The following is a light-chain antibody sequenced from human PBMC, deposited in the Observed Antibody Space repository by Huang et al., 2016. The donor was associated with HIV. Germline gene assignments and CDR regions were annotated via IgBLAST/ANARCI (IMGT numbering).Light chain of an antibody. Sequence: EIVLTQSPATLSVSPGERATLSCRASQSINTNLAWYQQKYGQAPRLLISGASTRASGIPARFSGRWSRTEFTLTISSLQSEDFAVYYCQQYSHWPQTFGQGTKVEIK. CDR3: QQYSHWPQT. CDR2: GAS. V-gene: IGKV3-15*01. J-gene: IGKJ1*01. CDR1: QSINTN.